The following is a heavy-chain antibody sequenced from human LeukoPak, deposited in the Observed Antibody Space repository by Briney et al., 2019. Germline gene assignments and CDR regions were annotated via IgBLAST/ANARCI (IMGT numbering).Heavy chain of an antibody. J-gene: IGHJ4*02. Sequence: GASVKVSCKASGYTFTSYDINWVRQATGQGLEWMGWMNPNSGNTGYAQKFQGRVTMTRDTSISTAYMELSRLRSDDTAVYYCARSYYGGNLLDYWGQGTLVTVSS. CDR2: MNPNSGNT. CDR1: GYTFTSYD. CDR3: ARSYYGGNLLDY. D-gene: IGHD4-23*01. V-gene: IGHV1-8*01.